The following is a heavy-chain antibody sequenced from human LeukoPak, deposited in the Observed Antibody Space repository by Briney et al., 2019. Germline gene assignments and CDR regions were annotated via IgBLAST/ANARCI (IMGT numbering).Heavy chain of an antibody. D-gene: IGHD3-3*01. CDR3: ARDGGDFWSGPWFDP. J-gene: IGHJ5*02. V-gene: IGHV1-18*01. Sequence: ASVKVSCKASGYTFTAYGINWVRQAPGQGLEWMGWISTFNDNTKYAQKFQGRVSMTIDTSTSTAYMDLRSLRSDDTAVYYCARDGGDFWSGPWFDPWGQGTLVTVSS. CDR1: GYTFTAYG. CDR2: ISTFNDNT.